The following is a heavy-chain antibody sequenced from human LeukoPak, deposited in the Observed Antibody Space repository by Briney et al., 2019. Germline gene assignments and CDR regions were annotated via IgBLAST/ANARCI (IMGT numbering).Heavy chain of an antibody. J-gene: IGHJ6*03. CDR3: ARAPYGDYSGDYYYYYMDV. CDR2: IIPLFGTT. D-gene: IGHD4-17*01. Sequence: SVKVSCKASGGTFSNYAITWVRQAPGQGLECMGGIIPLFGTTNYAQKFQGRVTITADTSTSTAYMELSSLRSDDTAVYYCARAPYGDYSGDYYYYYMDVWGKGTTVTVSS. V-gene: IGHV1-69*06. CDR1: GGTFSNYA.